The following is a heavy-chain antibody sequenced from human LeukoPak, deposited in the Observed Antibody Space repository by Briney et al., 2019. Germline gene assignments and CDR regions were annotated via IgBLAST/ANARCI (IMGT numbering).Heavy chain of an antibody. J-gene: IGHJ4*02. CDR2: IYYSGST. D-gene: IGHD3-10*01. CDR1: GGSFSGYY. CDR3: ARGRFLRRGWFGELLNDY. V-gene: IGHV4-59*12. Sequence: SETLSLTCAVYGGSFSGYYWSWIRQPPGKGLEWRGYIYYSGSTNYNPSLKSRVTISVETSKNQFSLKLSSVTAADTAVYYCARGRFLRRGWFGELLNDYWGQGPLVTVSS.